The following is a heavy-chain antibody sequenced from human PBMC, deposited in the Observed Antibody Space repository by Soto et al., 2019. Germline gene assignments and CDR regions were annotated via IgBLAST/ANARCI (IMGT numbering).Heavy chain of an antibody. CDR1: GYTFTSYG. J-gene: IGHJ4*02. Sequence: GASVKVSCKASGYTFTSYGISWVRQAPGQGLEWMGWISAYNGNTNYAQKLQGRVTMTTDTSTSTAYMELRSLRSDDTAVYYCARSPRGSGSYYFDYWGQGTLVTVSS. D-gene: IGHD3-10*01. V-gene: IGHV1-18*01. CDR2: ISAYNGNT. CDR3: ARSPRGSGSYYFDY.